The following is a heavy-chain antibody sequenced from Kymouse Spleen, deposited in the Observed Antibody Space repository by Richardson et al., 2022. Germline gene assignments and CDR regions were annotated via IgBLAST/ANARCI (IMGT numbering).Heavy chain of an antibody. CDR1: GFTFSGSA. J-gene: IGHJ6*02. Sequence: EVQLVESGGGLVQPGGSLKLSCAASGFTFSGSAMHWVRQASGKGLEWVGRIRSKANSYATAYAASVKGRFTISRDDSKNTAYLQMNSLKTEDTAVYYCTYNWNYDYYYYGMDVWGQGTTVTVSS. D-gene: IGHD1-7*01. V-gene: IGHV3-73*02. CDR3: TYNWNYDYYYYGMDV. CDR2: IRSKANSYAT.